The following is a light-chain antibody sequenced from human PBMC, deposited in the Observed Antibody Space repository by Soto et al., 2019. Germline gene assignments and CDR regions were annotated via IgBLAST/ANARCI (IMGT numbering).Light chain of an antibody. CDR1: QSLLH. Sequence: DIVMTQSPDSLDVSLGERATINCESSQSLLHLAWYQQKPGQPPKLLIYWASTRESGVPDRFSGSGSGTDFTLTISSLQAEDVAVYYCQQYYTTPVTFGQGTKVEIK. CDR3: QQYYTTPVT. J-gene: IGKJ1*01. V-gene: IGKV4-1*01. CDR2: WAS.